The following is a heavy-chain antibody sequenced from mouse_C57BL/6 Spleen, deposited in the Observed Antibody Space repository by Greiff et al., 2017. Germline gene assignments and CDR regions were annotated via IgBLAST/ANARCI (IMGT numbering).Heavy chain of an antibody. V-gene: IGHV1-4*01. CDR2: INPSSGYT. Sequence: VKLQQSGAELARPGASVKMSCTASGYTFTSYTMHWVKQRPGQGLEWIGYINPSSGYTKYNQKFKDKATLTADKSASTAYMQLSSLTSEDSAVYYCAIYYYGSSYAMDYWGQGTSVTVSS. CDR3: AIYYYGSSYAMDY. D-gene: IGHD1-1*01. J-gene: IGHJ4*01. CDR1: GYTFTSYT.